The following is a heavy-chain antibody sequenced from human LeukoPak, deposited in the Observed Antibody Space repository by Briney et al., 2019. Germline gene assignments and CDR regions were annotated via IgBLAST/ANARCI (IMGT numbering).Heavy chain of an antibody. CDR2: IYYSGST. CDR3: ASEAYDSSGYYALFDY. Sequence: SETLSLTCTVSGGSISSCYWSWLRQPPGKGLEGIGYIYYSGSTNYNPSLKSRVTISGDTSKIQFSLKLSSVTAADAAVYYCASEAYDSSGYYALFDYWGQGTLVTVSS. CDR1: GGSISSCY. D-gene: IGHD3-22*01. J-gene: IGHJ4*02. V-gene: IGHV4-59*01.